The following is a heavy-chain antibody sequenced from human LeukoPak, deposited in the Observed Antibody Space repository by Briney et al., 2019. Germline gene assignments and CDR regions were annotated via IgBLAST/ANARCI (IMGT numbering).Heavy chain of an antibody. CDR2: ISWNSGSI. CDR1: GFTFDDYA. Sequence: GGSLRLSCAASGFTFDDYAMHWVRHAPGKGLEWVSGISWNSGSIGYADSVKGRFTISRDNAKNSLYLQMNSLRAGDTALYYCAKDIQAPYYYDSSGPFDYWGQGTLVTVSS. J-gene: IGHJ4*02. V-gene: IGHV3-9*01. D-gene: IGHD3-22*01. CDR3: AKDIQAPYYYDSSGPFDY.